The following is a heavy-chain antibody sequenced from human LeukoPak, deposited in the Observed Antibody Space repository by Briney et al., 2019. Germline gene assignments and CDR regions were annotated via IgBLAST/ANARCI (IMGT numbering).Heavy chain of an antibody. V-gene: IGHV4-39*01. Sequence: SETLSLTCTVSGGSITSSSYYWGWIRQPPGKGLEWIGSIYNSGSTYYNPSLKSRVTISVDTSKNQLSLMLSYVTAADTAVYYCARHDPDTSGYYFDYWSQGTLVTVSS. D-gene: IGHD3-22*01. CDR2: IYNSGST. CDR3: ARHDPDTSGYYFDY. CDR1: GGSITSSSYY. J-gene: IGHJ4*02.